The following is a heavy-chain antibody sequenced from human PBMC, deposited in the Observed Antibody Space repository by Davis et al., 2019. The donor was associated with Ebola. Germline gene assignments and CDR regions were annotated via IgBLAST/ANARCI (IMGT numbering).Heavy chain of an antibody. CDR1: GFTFSNHA. V-gene: IGHV3-23*01. D-gene: IGHD3/OR15-3a*01. J-gene: IGHJ6*03. CDR2: ISESGDRT. Sequence: GESLKISCAASGFTFSNHAMSWVRQAPGKGLEWVSGISESGDRTYYADSVKGRFTISRDNSKNTLYLQMNSLRAEDTAFYYCASGDGRGRSYDMDVWGQGTTVTVSS. CDR3: ASGDGRGRSYDMDV.